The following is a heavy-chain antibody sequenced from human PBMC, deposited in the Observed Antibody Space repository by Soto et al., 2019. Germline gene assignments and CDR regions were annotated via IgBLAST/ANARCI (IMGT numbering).Heavy chain of an antibody. CDR1: GGTFSSYA. CDR3: ARAIRYCSSTSCYDDYYYYGMDV. Sequence: QVQLVQSGAEVKKPGSSVKVSCKASGGTFSSYAISWVRQAPGQGLEWMGGIIPIFGTANYAQKFQGRVTITADESTRTAYMELSSLISEDTAVYYCARAIRYCSSTSCYDDYYYYGMDVWGQGTTVTVSS. V-gene: IGHV1-69*01. CDR2: IIPIFGTA. D-gene: IGHD2-2*01. J-gene: IGHJ6*02.